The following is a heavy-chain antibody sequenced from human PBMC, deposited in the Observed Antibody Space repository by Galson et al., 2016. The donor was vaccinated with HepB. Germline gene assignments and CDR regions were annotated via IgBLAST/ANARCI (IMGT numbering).Heavy chain of an antibody. V-gene: IGHV3-33*01. Sequence: SLRLSCAASGFTFNSFGMHWVRQAPGKGLEWVAVIWYDGSNKYYGDSVKGRLTISRDNSKNTLYLQMNSLRAEDTAIYYCAREAPIAAPGANDCWGQGTQVTVSS. J-gene: IGHJ4*02. CDR2: IWYDGSNK. CDR3: AREAPIAAPGANDC. CDR1: GFTFNSFG. D-gene: IGHD6-13*01.